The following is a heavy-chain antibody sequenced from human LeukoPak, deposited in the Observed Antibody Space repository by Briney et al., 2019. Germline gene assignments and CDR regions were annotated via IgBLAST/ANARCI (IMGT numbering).Heavy chain of an antibody. D-gene: IGHD3-3*01. CDR3: ARDRLPSHQDDFDY. CDR2: IRSDGSNK. V-gene: IGHV3-30*02. CDR1: GFTFSSYG. J-gene: IGHJ4*02. Sequence: GGSLRLSCAASGFTFSSYGMHWVRQAPGKGLEWVAFIRSDGSNKYYADSVRGRFTISRDNSKNTLYLQMNSLRPEDTAVYYCARDRLPSHQDDFDYWGQGTLVTVSS.